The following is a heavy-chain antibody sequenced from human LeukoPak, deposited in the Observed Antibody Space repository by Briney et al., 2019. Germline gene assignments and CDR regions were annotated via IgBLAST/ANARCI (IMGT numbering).Heavy chain of an antibody. CDR3: ARVDCSSTSCYEFDY. CDR2: IRSSGSTI. V-gene: IGHV3-11*04. D-gene: IGHD2-2*01. CDR1: GGSFSGYY. Sequence: LSLTCAVYGGSFSGYYWSWIRQPPGKGLEWVSYIRSSGSTIYYADSVKGRFTISRDNAKNSLYLQMNSLRAEDTAVYYCARVDCSSTSCYEFDYWGQGTLVTVSS. J-gene: IGHJ4*02.